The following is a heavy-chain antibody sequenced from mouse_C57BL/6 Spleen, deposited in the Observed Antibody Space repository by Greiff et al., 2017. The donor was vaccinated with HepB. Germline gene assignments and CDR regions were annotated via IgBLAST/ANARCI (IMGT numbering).Heavy chain of an antibody. V-gene: IGHV1-26*01. CDR3: ARQGGTGTGY. CDR1: GYTFTDYY. Sequence: EVQLQQSGPELVKPGASVKISCKASGYTFTDYYMNWVKQSHGKSLEWIGDINPNNGGTSYNQKFKGKATLTVDKSSSTAYMELRSLTSEDSAVYYCARQGGTGTGYWGQGTTLTVSS. D-gene: IGHD4-1*01. J-gene: IGHJ2*01. CDR2: INPNNGGT.